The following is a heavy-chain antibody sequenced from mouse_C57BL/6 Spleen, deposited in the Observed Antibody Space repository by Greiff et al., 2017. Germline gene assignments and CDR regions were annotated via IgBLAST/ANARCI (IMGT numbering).Heavy chain of an antibody. D-gene: IGHD1-1*01. CDR3: ATVVATKDAMDY. CDR1: GYTFTSYW. V-gene: IGHV1-50*01. CDR2: IDPSDSYT. J-gene: IGHJ4*01. Sequence: VQLQQPGAELVKPGASVKLSCKASGYTFTSYWMQWVKQRPGQGLEWIGEIDPSDSYTNYNQKFKGKATLTVDTSSSTAYMQLSSLTSEDSAVYYCATVVATKDAMDYWGQGTSVTVSS.